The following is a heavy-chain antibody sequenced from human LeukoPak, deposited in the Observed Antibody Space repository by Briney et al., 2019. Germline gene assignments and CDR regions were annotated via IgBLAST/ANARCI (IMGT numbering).Heavy chain of an antibody. CDR2: INHSGST. D-gene: IGHD6-13*01. J-gene: IGHJ4*02. CDR3: ARVSTSGRAAAGDFDY. V-gene: IGHV4-34*01. Sequence: PSETLSLTCAVYGGSFSGYYRSWIRQPPGKGLEWIGEINHSGSTNYNPSLKSRVTISADTSKNQFSLKLSSVTAADTAVYYCARVSTSGRAAAGDFDYWGQGTLVTVSS. CDR1: GGSFSGYY.